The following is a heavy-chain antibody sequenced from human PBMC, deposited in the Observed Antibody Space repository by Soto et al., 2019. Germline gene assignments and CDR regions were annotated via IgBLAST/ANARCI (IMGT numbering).Heavy chain of an antibody. D-gene: IGHD6-13*01. Sequence: EVQLVESGGGLVKPGGSLRLSCAASGFTLSSIRMNWVARAPGKGLEWVSSISSSSSYIYYADSVKGRFTISRDNAKNSLYLQMNSLRAEDTAVYYCARSWYSSTPNYWGQGTLVTVSS. CDR2: ISSSSSYI. CDR1: GFTLSSIR. V-gene: IGHV3-21*01. J-gene: IGHJ4*02. CDR3: ARSWYSSTPNY.